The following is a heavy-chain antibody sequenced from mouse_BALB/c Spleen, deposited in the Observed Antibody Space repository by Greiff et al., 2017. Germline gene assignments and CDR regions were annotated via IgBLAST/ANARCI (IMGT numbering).Heavy chain of an antibody. CDR2: ISNGGGST. D-gene: IGHD2-3*01. CDR3: ARHDGYLYAMDY. Sequence: EVKVVESGGGLVQPGGSLKLSCAASGFTFSSYTMSWVRQTPEKRLEWVAYISNGGGSTYYPDTVKGRFTISRDNAKNTLYLQMSSLKSEDTAMYYCARHDGYLYAMDYWGQGTSVTVSS. CDR1: GFTFSSYT. J-gene: IGHJ4*01. V-gene: IGHV5-12-2*01.